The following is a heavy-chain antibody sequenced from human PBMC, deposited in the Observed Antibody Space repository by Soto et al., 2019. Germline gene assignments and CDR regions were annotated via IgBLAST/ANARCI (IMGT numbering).Heavy chain of an antibody. CDR1: GGSFSGYY. J-gene: IGHJ4*02. CDR3: ARAQGKYYYGSGSLSHFDY. Sequence: QVQLQQWGAGLLKPSETLSLTCAVYGGSFSGYYWSWIRQPPGKGLEWMGEINHSGSTNYNPSLKSRVTITVDTSKNQFSLKLSSVTAADTAVYYCARAQGKYYYGSGSLSHFDYWGQGTLVTVSS. D-gene: IGHD3-10*01. CDR2: INHSGST. V-gene: IGHV4-34*01.